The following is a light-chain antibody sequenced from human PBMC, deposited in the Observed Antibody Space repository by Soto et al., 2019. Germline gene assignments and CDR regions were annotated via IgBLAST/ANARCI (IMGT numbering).Light chain of an antibody. CDR2: GAS. V-gene: IGKV3-15*01. CDR1: QSVSDN. Sequence: IVLTQAPSTLSVSPGGRVTLSCRASQSVSDNLAWYQQKPGQAPRLLIYGASTRATGIPARFSGSGSGTEFTLTISSLQTEDFAVYYGQQYKNWPPWTFGQGTKVDIK. J-gene: IGKJ1*01. CDR3: QQYKNWPPWT.